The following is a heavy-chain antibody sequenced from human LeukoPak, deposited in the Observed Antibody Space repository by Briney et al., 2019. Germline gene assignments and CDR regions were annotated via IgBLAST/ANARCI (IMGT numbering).Heavy chain of an antibody. D-gene: IGHD6-19*01. J-gene: IGHJ3*02. CDR2: VHPDGTNT. V-gene: IGHV3-74*01. CDR1: GFTFSSYW. Sequence: GGSLRLSCTASGFTFSSYWMDWVRQAPGKGLVWVSRVHPDGTNTAYSDSVKGRFTISRDNARNTVYLQMNSLRAEDTAVYYCARGDPVAGDAFDIWGQGTMVTVSS. CDR3: ARGDPVAGDAFDI.